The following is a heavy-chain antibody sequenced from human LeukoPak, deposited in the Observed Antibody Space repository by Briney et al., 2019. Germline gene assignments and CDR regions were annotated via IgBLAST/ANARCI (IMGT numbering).Heavy chain of an antibody. CDR1: GDSISSGDYY. V-gene: IGHV4-61*02. J-gene: IGHJ4*02. CDR3: AREGSGWYRLFDY. Sequence: SETLSLTCTVSGDSISSGDYYWSWIRQPAGKGLERIGRISSSGSTNYNPSLKSRVTISVDTSKNQFSLKLSSVTAADTAVYYCAREGSGWYRLFDYWGQGTLVTVSS. D-gene: IGHD6-19*01. CDR2: ISSSGST.